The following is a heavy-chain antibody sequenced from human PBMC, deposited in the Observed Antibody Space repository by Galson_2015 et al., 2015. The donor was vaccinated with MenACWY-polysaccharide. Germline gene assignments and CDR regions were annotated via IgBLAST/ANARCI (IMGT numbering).Heavy chain of an antibody. Sequence: TLSLTCTVSGGSISSGSYYWSWIRQPAGKGLEWIGRIYTSGSTNYNPSLKSRVTVSVDTSKNQFSLKLSSVTAADTAVYYCARDNGEQQLVPGAFDIWGRGTLVTVSS. CDR2: IYTSGST. V-gene: IGHV4-61*02. J-gene: IGHJ2*01. CDR1: GGSISSGSYY. D-gene: IGHD6-13*01. CDR3: ARDNGEQQLVPGAFDI.